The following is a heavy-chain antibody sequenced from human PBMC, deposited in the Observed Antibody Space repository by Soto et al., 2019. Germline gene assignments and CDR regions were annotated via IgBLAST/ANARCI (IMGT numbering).Heavy chain of an antibody. CDR3: AREITIFGVVNLYYFDY. D-gene: IGHD3-3*01. CDR1: GGSISSGGYY. Sequence: SETLSLTCTVSGGSISSGGYYWSWIRQHPGKGLEWIGYIYYSGSTYYNPSLKSRVTISVDTSKNQFSLKLSSVTAADTAVYYCAREITIFGVVNLYYFDYWGQGTLVTVS. V-gene: IGHV4-31*03. J-gene: IGHJ4*02. CDR2: IYYSGST.